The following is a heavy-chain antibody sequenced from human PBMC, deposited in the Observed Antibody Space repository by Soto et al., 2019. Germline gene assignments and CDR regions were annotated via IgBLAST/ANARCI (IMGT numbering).Heavy chain of an antibody. Sequence: LLQLSETLSLTCTVSGGSISSSSYYWGWIRQPPGKGLEWIGRFYYSGSTYYNPTLKSRVTISVDTSKNQFSLKLSSVTAADTAVYYCARQGIDYYYMDVWGKGTTVTVSS. CDR2: FYYSGST. V-gene: IGHV4-39*01. CDR1: GGSISSSSYY. J-gene: IGHJ6*03. CDR3: ARQGIDYYYMDV.